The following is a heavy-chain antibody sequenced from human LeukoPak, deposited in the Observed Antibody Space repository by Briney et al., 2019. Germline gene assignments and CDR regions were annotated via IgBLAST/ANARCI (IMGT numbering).Heavy chain of an antibody. CDR2: IYSGGST. CDR1: GFTVSSNY. V-gene: IGHV3-66*01. CDR3: ATMFSNFYFNN. D-gene: IGHD3-3*01. Sequence: GGSLRLSCAASGFTVSSNYMSWVRQPLGKGLEWVSVIYSGGSTYYADSVKGRFTISRDNSKNTLYLQMNSLRAEDTAVYYCATMFSNFYFNNWAQGTLSPSPQ. J-gene: IGHJ4*02.